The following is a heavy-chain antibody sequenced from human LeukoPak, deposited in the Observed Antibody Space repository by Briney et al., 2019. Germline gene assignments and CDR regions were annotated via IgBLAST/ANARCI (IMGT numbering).Heavy chain of an antibody. J-gene: IGHJ4*02. Sequence: GGSLRLSCVASGFTFDDYAMHWVRQAPGKGLEWVSSISWYSGNIGYADSVKGRFTISRDNSKNTLYLQMNSLRAEDTAVYYCARDRTTLVGATFHHLDYWGQGTLVTVSS. D-gene: IGHD1-26*01. CDR3: ARDRTTLVGATFHHLDY. CDR2: ISWYSGNI. CDR1: GFTFDDYA. V-gene: IGHV3-9*01.